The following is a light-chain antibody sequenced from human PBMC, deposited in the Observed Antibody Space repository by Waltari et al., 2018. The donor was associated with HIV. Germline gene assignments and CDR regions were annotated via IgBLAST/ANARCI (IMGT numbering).Light chain of an antibody. CDR3: QSADSSGSSWV. Sequence: SSELTPPPSVSVSPGQTARLTCSGDSLPKQYVSWYQQRPGRAPVLVIYKDSERPSAIPERFSGSRSGTTVTLTISGVQADDEADYYCQSADSSGSSWVFGGGTKLTV. J-gene: IGLJ3*02. V-gene: IGLV3-25*03. CDR1: SLPKQY. CDR2: KDS.